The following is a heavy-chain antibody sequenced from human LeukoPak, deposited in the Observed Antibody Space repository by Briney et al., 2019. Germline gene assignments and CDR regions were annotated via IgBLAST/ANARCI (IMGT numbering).Heavy chain of an antibody. V-gene: IGHV3-48*01. CDR1: GFTFSSYS. CDR3: ARGPRGSGGQYYYYGMDV. J-gene: IGHJ6*02. CDR2: ISSSSDSI. D-gene: IGHD4-23*01. Sequence: GGSLRLSCVASGFTFSSYSMNWVRQAPGKGLEWVSYISSSSDSIYYADSVKGRFTISRHNSKNTLYLQMNSLRAEDTAVYYCARGPRGSGGQYYYYGMDVWGQGTTATVSS.